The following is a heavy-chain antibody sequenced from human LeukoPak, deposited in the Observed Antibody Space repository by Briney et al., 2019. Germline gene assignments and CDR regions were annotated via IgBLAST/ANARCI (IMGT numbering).Heavy chain of an antibody. CDR1: GFTLSTYD. D-gene: IGHD3-9*01. CDR3: ANINFDYLDNY. CDR2: TRYDGSNK. V-gene: IGHV3-30*02. Sequence: GGSLRLSCAASGFTLSTYDMHWVRQAPGKGLEWMAFTRYDGSNKYYADSVKGRFTVSRDNSKNTLYLQMNSLRAEDTAVYYCANINFDYLDNYWGQGTLVTVSS. J-gene: IGHJ4*02.